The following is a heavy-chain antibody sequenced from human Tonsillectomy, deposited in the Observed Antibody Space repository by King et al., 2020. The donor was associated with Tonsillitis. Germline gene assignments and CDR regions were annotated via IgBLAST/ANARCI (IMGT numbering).Heavy chain of an antibody. CDR1: GYTFTGYY. CDR3: ARAGVYCSGGSCYSDY. CDR2: INPNSGGT. J-gene: IGHJ4*02. V-gene: IGHV1-2*02. D-gene: IGHD2-15*01. Sequence: VQLVESGAEVKKPGASVKVSCKASGYTFTGYYMHWVRQAPGQGLEWMGGINPNSGGTNYAQKFQGRVTMTRDTSISTAYMELSSLRSDDTAVYYCARAGVYCSGGSCYSDYWGQGTLVTVSS.